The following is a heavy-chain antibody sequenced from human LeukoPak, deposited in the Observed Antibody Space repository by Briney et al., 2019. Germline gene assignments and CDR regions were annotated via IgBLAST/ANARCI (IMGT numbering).Heavy chain of an antibody. V-gene: IGHV3-74*01. J-gene: IGHJ3*02. CDR1: GFTLSTYW. CDR2: FSKDGSSI. Sequence: GGSLRLSCVASGFTLSTYWMHWVRQAPGKGLVWVSRFSKDGSSINYADSVKGRFTVSRDNAKNTLYLQMSSLRAEDTAVYYCTRGNPSTFDIWGQGTMVTVSS. D-gene: IGHD1-14*01. CDR3: TRGNPSTFDI.